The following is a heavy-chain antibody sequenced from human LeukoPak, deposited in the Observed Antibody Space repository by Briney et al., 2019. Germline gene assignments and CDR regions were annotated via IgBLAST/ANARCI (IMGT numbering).Heavy chain of an antibody. V-gene: IGHV4-34*01. J-gene: IGHJ4*02. D-gene: IGHD2-2*01. CDR3: ARGNRGSGCSSTSCSPDFDY. CDR2: INHSGST. CDR1: GGSFSGYY. Sequence: SETLSLTCAVYGGSFSGYYWSWIRQPPGKGLEWIGEINHSGSTNYNPSLKSRVTISVDTSKNQFSLKLSSVTAADTAVYYCARGNRGSGCSSTSCSPDFDYWGQGTLVTVSS.